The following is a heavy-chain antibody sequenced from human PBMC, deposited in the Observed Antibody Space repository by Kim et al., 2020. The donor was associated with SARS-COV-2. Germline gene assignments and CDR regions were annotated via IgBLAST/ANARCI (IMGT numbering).Heavy chain of an antibody. CDR3: TRGRTYSSSWYFLFYGMDV. Sequence: GGSLRLSCTASGFTFGVYAMSGVRQAPGKGLEWVGFIRSKAYGGTPEYAALVKGRFTISRDDSKSIAYLQMNSRKTEDTAVYYCTRGRTYSSSWYFLFYGMDVWGQGTTVTVSS. CDR1: GFTFGVYA. D-gene: IGHD6-13*01. J-gene: IGHJ6*02. V-gene: IGHV3-49*04. CDR2: IRSKAYGGTP.